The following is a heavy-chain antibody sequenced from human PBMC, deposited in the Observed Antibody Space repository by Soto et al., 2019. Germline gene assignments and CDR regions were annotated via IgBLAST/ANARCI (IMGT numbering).Heavy chain of an antibody. CDR3: ARGDGDYYDGNGYLGRH. J-gene: IGHJ4*02. CDR2: IKSDGSGT. V-gene: IGHV3-74*01. CDR1: GFTFSSYY. Sequence: EVQLVESGGGLVQPGGSLRLSCAASGFTFSSYYMHWVRQAPGKGLVWVSRIKSDGSGTYYADSVKSRLTISRDTAKNKLYLQMYSLRVVDTAVYYCARGDGDYYDGNGYLGRHWGQGTLVTVSS. D-gene: IGHD3-22*01.